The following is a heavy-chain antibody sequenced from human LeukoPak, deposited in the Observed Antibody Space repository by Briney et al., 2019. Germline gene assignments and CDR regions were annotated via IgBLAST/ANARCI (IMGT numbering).Heavy chain of an antibody. CDR1: GDSIDNYY. Sequence: SETLSLSCSVSGDSIDNYYWNWIRQPPGKGLEWIGYIYYSGITKYNPSLKSRVAISVDTSKNQFSLQLRSVTAADTAIYYCVRDAHGDNWFDPWGQGTLVTVSS. J-gene: IGHJ5*02. V-gene: IGHV4-59*01. CDR3: VRDAHGDNWFDP. CDR2: IYYSGIT.